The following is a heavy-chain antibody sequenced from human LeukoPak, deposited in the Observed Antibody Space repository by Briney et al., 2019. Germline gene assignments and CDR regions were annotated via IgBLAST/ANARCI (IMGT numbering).Heavy chain of an antibody. CDR3: ARESQTTVVTPGAQSNFDY. Sequence: GASVKVSCKASGYTFTSYYMHWVRQAPGQGLEWMGIINPSGGSTSYAQKFQGRVTMTRDTSTSTVYMELSSLRSEDTAAYYCARESQTTVVTPGAQSNFDYWGQGTLVTVSS. CDR2: INPSGGST. V-gene: IGHV1-46*01. D-gene: IGHD4-23*01. J-gene: IGHJ4*02. CDR1: GYTFTSYY.